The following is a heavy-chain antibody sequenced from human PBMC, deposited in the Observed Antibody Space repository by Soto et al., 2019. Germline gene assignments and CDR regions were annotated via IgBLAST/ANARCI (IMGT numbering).Heavy chain of an antibody. J-gene: IGHJ4*02. CDR2: IYHSGST. CDR3: ASGEAAADSLGSLDY. V-gene: IGHV4-4*02. Sequence: QVQLQESGPGLVKPSGTLSLTCAVSGGSISSSNWWSWVRQPPGKGLEWIGEIYHSGSTNYNPSLKSRVTIXXDXSXXQFSLKLSSVTAADTAVYYCASGEAAADSLGSLDYWGQGTLVTVSS. CDR1: GGSISSSNW. D-gene: IGHD6-13*01.